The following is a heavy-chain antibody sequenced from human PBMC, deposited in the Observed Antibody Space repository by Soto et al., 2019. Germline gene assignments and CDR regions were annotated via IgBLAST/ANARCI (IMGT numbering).Heavy chain of an antibody. D-gene: IGHD3-10*01. CDR2: IYYSGST. CDR3: ARLGGYYYMDV. J-gene: IGHJ6*03. Sequence: QVQLQESGPGLVKPSETLSLTCTVSGGSISSYYWSWIRQPPGKGLECIGYIYYSGSTNYNPSLKSRVTISLDTSNNHFSLKLSSVTPADTAVYYCARLGGYYYMDVWGKGTTVTVSS. CDR1: GGSISSYY. V-gene: IGHV4-59*01.